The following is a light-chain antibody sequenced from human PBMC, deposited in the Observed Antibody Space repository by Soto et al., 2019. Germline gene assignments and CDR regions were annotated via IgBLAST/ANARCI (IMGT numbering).Light chain of an antibody. CDR3: SSYTSSSTYV. CDR1: SSDVGGYDY. J-gene: IGLJ1*01. Sequence: QSALTQPASVSGSPGQSVTISCTGTSSDVGGYDYVSWYQHHPGKAPKLVIYDVTYRPSGVPDRFSGSKSANTASLTISGLQAEDEAGYYCSSYTSSSTYVFGTGTKVTVL. CDR2: DVT. V-gene: IGLV2-14*01.